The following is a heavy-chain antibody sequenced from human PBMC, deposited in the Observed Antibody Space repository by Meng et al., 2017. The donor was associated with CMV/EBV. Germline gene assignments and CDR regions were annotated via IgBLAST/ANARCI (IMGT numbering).Heavy chain of an antibody. J-gene: IGHJ4*02. CDR1: GRSISSRGYY. CDR2: IYYSGST. D-gene: IGHD3-22*01. Sequence: QESGPGLVNLSQTLSLTVTCSGRSISSRGYYLSWIRQPPGKGLEWIGYIYYSGSTYYNPSLKSRVTISVDTSKNQFSLKLSSVTAADTAVYYCARAAPDYYDSSGPPDYWGQGTLVTVSS. CDR3: ARAAPDYYDSSGPPDY. V-gene: IGHV4-30-4*08.